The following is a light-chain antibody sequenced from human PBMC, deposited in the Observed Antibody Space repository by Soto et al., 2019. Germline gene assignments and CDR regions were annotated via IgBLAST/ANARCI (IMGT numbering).Light chain of an antibody. V-gene: IGKV2D-29*01. CDR2: EVS. CDR3: MQTMQLPLFT. Sequence: DIVMTQAPLSLSVSPGQPASISCKSTQSLLHGDGKTYLYWYLQKPGQPPQLLIYEVSNRFSGXXXXXXXSXXXXXXTLKISRVEAEDVGVYYCMQTMQLPLFTFGPGTKVEIK. CDR1: QSLLHGDGKTY. J-gene: IGKJ3*01.